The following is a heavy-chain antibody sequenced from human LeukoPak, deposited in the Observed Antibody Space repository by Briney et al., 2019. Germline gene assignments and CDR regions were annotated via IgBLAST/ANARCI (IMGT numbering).Heavy chain of an antibody. D-gene: IGHD6-13*01. Sequence: GRSLRLSCAASGFTFSNYAMNWVRQAPGKGLEWVAVISCDGSNKYYADSVKGRFTISRDNSKNTLYLEMNSLRAEDSAVYYCARGDASSWYFFDYWGQGTLVTVSS. V-gene: IGHV3-30*04. CDR2: ISCDGSNK. CDR3: ARGDASSWYFFDY. CDR1: GFTFSNYA. J-gene: IGHJ4*02.